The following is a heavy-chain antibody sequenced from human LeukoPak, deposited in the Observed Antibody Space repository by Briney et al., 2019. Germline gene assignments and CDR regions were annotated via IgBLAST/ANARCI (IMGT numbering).Heavy chain of an antibody. CDR3: ARLPPYSSSWYFDY. J-gene: IGHJ4*02. Sequence: PSETLSLTCTVSGASISPDYWSWIRQPPGKGLEWIGYIYYSGSTNYNPSLKSRVTISVDTPKNQFSLRLSSVTAADTAVYYCARLPPYSSSWYFDYWGQGTLVTVSS. V-gene: IGHV4-59*08. D-gene: IGHD6-13*01. CDR1: GASISPDY. CDR2: IYYSGST.